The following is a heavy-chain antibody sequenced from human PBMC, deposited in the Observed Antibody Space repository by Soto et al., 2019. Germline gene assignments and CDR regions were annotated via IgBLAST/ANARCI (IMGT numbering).Heavy chain of an antibody. D-gene: IGHD5-12*01. CDR1: GFTFSLYG. CDR3: AKDSGYSGYDVYDYYYGMDV. V-gene: IGHV3-30*18. CDR2: TSYDGSNT. J-gene: IGHJ6*02. Sequence: RLVESGGGVVQPGRSLRLSCAASGFTFSLYGMHWVRQAPGKGLEWVAVTSYDGSNTDYADSVKGRFTISRDNSKNTLYLQMSSLRAEDTAVYYCAKDSGYSGYDVYDYYYGMDVWGQGTTVTVSS.